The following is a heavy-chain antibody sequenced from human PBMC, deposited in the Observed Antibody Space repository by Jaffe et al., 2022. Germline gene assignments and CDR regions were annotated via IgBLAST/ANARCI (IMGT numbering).Heavy chain of an antibody. CDR2: IYHSGST. D-gene: IGHD3-10*01. V-gene: IGHV4-4*02. CDR1: GGSISSSNW. Sequence: QVQLQESGPGLVKPSGTLSLTCAVSGGSISSSNWWSWVRQPPGKGLEWIGEIYHSGSTNYNPSLKSRVTISVDKSKNQFSLKLSSVTAADTAVYYCASFGVYYYGSGSYYDVPFDYWGQGTLVTVSS. J-gene: IGHJ4*02. CDR3: ASFGVYYYGSGSYYDVPFDY.